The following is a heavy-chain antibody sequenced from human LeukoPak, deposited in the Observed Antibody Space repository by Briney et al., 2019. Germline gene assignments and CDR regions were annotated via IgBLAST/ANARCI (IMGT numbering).Heavy chain of an antibody. CDR3: ARTPGACIAAAGTSCGYFDY. J-gene: IGHJ4*02. D-gene: IGHD6-13*01. Sequence: PSETLSLTCTVSGGSISRSSYYWGWIRQPPGKGLEWIGSIYYSGSTYYNPSLKSRVTISVDTSKNQFSLKLSSVTAADTAVYYCARTPGACIAAAGTSCGYFDYWGQGTLVTVSS. CDR2: IYYSGST. V-gene: IGHV4-39*01. CDR1: GGSISRSSYY.